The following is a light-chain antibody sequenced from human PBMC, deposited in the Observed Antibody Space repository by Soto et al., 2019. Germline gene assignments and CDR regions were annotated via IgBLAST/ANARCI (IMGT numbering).Light chain of an antibody. V-gene: IGLV3-9*01. J-gene: IGLJ3*02. Sequence: SSELTQPLSVSVALGQTARITCGGNNIGSKNVHWYQQKPGQAPVLVIYRDSNRPSGIPERFSGSNSGTTATLTISSAQAGDEADYYCQVWDSSTARVFGGGTKLTVL. CDR2: RDS. CDR3: QVWDSSTARV. CDR1: NIGSKN.